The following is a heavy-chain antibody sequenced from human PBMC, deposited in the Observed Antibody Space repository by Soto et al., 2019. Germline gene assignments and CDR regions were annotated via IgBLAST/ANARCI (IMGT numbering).Heavy chain of an antibody. J-gene: IGHJ4*02. CDR3: AILSN. Sequence: EVQLVETGGGLIQPGGSLRLSCAASGFTVSSNYMNWVRQAPGKGLEWVSIIYSDGTTSYADSVKGRFTISRDNFKNTLHLPMNSLRAEDTAVYYCAILSNWGQGTLVTVAS. V-gene: IGHV3-53*02. CDR1: GFTVSSNY. D-gene: IGHD6-6*01. CDR2: IYSDGTT.